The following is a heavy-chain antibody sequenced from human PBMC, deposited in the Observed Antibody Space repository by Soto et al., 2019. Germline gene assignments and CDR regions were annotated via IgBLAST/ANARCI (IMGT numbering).Heavy chain of an antibody. Sequence: QLQLQESGPGLVKPSETLSLTCTVSGGSISSSSFHWGWIRQPPGKGLEWIGSIYYSGSTYYSPSRKIRVTISGDTSKHQFSLRLSSVTSADAAVSYGVRRDRAVGTDWWSVPWGPGTLVTVSS. CDR1: GGSISSSSFH. V-gene: IGHV4-39*01. J-gene: IGHJ5*02. CDR2: IYYSGST. CDR3: VRRDRAVGTDWWSVP. D-gene: IGHD5-12*01.